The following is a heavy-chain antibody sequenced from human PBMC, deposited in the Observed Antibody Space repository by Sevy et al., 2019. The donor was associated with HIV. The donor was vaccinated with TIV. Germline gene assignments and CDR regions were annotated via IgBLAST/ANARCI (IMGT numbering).Heavy chain of an antibody. CDR2: IKSKTDGGTR. CDR1: GFSFTNAW. V-gene: IGHV3-15*01. J-gene: IGHJ4*02. D-gene: IGHD1-26*01. Sequence: GESLKISCAASGFSFTNAWMSWVRQAPGKGLEWVGRIKSKTDGGTRDCAAPVKGRFAISRDDSKSTFYLQMDSLKTEDTGVYYCTAGVGTSDCDYWGQGILVTVSS. CDR3: TAGVGTSDCDY.